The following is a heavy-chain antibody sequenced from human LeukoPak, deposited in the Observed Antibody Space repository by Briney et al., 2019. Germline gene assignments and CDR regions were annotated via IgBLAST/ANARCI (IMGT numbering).Heavy chain of an antibody. CDR3: ARLGNWGGNAFDI. J-gene: IGHJ3*02. V-gene: IGHV3-7*01. Sequence: GGSLRLSCAASGFTFSSYWMSWVRQAPGKGLEWVANIKQDGSEKYYVDSVKGRFTISRDNAKNSLHLQVNSLRAEDTAVYYCARLGNWGGNAFDIWGQGTMVTVSS. D-gene: IGHD7-27*01. CDR2: IKQDGSEK. CDR1: GFTFSSYW.